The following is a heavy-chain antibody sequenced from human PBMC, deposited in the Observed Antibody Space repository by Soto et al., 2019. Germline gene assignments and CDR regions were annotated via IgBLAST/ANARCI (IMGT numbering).Heavy chain of an antibody. Sequence: GASVKVSCKASGGTFSSYAISWVRHAPGQGLEWMGGIIPIFGTANYAQKFQGRVTITADESTSTAYMELSSLRSEDTAVYYCARQAGSAMVSEIYYYYYGMDVWGQGTTVTVSS. J-gene: IGHJ6*02. V-gene: IGHV1-69*13. CDR1: GGTFSSYA. D-gene: IGHD5-18*01. CDR2: IIPIFGTA. CDR3: ARQAGSAMVSEIYYYYYGMDV.